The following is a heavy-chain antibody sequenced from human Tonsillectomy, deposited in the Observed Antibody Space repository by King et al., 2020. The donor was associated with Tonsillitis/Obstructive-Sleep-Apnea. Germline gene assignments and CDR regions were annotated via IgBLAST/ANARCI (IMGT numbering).Heavy chain of an antibody. J-gene: IGHJ4*02. CDR3: ARDTGRGISPFDC. Sequence: VQLVESGGGLVQPGGSLRISCAASGFTFSSYSMNWVRQDPGRGLEWVSYISSSSSTIYYADSVKGRFTVSRDNAKNSHYLQMNSLRDEDTAVYYCARDTGRGISPFDCWGQGTLVTVSS. V-gene: IGHV3-48*02. D-gene: IGHD2-15*01. CDR1: GFTFSSYS. CDR2: ISSSSSTI.